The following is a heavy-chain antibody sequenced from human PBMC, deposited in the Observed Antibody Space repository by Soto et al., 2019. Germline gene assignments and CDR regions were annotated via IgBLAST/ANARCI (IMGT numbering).Heavy chain of an antibody. CDR1: GYTFTTYD. D-gene: IGHD2-2*01. CDR2: MTPHSGKT. V-gene: IGHV1-8*01. J-gene: IGHJ4*02. Sequence: ASVKVSCKASGYTFTTYDINWVRQAPGQGLEWMGWMTPHSGKTGYAPKFQGRVTMTRYTSISTAYMELSSLRSEDTAVYFCARGWEVPAATFDSWGQGTLVTVSS. CDR3: ARGWEVPAATFDS.